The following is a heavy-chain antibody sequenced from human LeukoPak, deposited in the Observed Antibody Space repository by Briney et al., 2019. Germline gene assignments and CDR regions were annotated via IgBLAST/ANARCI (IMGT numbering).Heavy chain of an antibody. J-gene: IGHJ1*01. Sequence: SETLSLTCAVYGGSFSGYYWSWIRQPPGKGLEWIGEINHSGSTNYNPSLKSRVTISVDTSKNQFSLKLTSVTAADTAVYYCARPTTVTTHYFQHWGQGTLVTVSS. CDR3: ARPTTVTTHYFQH. CDR1: GGSFSGYY. V-gene: IGHV4-34*01. D-gene: IGHD4-17*01. CDR2: INHSGST.